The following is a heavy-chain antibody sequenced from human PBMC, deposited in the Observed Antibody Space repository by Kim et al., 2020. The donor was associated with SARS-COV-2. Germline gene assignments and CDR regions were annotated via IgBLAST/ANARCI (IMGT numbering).Heavy chain of an antibody. CDR1: GYTFTNYW. CDR2: VFPGDSET. Sequence: GESLKISCEASGYTFTNYWIGWVRQMSGKGLEWMGIVFPGDSETRYSPSFRGQVTISADTSINTAYLQWTSLQASDTAIYYCARHTYGVPEYYYYYGVDVWGQGTTVTVSS. CDR3: ARHTYGVPEYYYYYGVDV. D-gene: IGHD4-17*01. V-gene: IGHV5-51*01. J-gene: IGHJ6*02.